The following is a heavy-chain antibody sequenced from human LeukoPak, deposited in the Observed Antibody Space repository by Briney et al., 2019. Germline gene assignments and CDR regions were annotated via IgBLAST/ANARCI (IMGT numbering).Heavy chain of an antibody. J-gene: IGHJ4*02. CDR2: IRYDGSNK. Sequence: GGSLRLSCAASGFTFSSYGMHWVRQAPGMGLEWVAFIRYDGSNKYYADSVKGRFTISRDNSKNTLYLQMNSLRAEDTAVYYCAKDGLSGYDYMPYYWGQGTLVTVSS. CDR1: GFTFSSYG. V-gene: IGHV3-30*02. CDR3: AKDGLSGYDYMPYY. D-gene: IGHD5-12*01.